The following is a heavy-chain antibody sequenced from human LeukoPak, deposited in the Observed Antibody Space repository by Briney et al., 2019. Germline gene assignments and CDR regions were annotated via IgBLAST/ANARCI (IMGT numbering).Heavy chain of an antibody. V-gene: IGHV3-21*01. D-gene: IGHD2-8*01. CDR2: ISTSGSYI. CDR1: GFIFSSYS. Sequence: GGSLRLSCAASGFIFSSYSMNWVRQAPGKGLEWVSSISTSGSYIYYADSVKGRFTISRDNAKNSLYLQMNSLRAEDTAVYYCARGYCTNGVCYFDYWGQGTLVTVSS. CDR3: ARGYCTNGVCYFDY. J-gene: IGHJ4*02.